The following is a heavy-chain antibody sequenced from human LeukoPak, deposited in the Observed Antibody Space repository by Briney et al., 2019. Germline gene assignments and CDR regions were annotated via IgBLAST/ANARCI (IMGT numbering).Heavy chain of an antibody. Sequence: SETLSLTCAVYGGSFSGYYWSWIRQPPGKGLEWIGEINHSGSTNYNPSLKSRVTISVDTSKNQFSLKLSSVTAADTAVYYCASSREGYPNWFDPWGQGTLVTVSS. D-gene: IGHD1-1*01. CDR1: GGSFSGYY. CDR2: INHSGST. CDR3: ASSREGYPNWFDP. J-gene: IGHJ5*02. V-gene: IGHV4-34*01.